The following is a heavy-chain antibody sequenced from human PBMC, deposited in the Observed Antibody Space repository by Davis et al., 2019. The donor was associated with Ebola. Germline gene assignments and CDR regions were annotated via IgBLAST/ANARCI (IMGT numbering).Heavy chain of an antibody. J-gene: IGHJ6*02. V-gene: IGHV3-74*01. CDR3: ARGPRNYYAMDV. CDR2: IIPDGRSA. Sequence: PGGSLRLSCAASGFTFNNYHIHWVRQAPGKGPVWVSRIIPDGRSASYADSVKGRFTISRDNAKNTLYLQMNSLRAEDTAVYYCARGPRNYYAMDVWGQGTAVTVSS. CDR1: GFTFNNYH.